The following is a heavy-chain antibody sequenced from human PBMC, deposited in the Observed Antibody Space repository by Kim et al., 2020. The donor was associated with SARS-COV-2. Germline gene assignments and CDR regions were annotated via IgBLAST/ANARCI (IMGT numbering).Heavy chain of an antibody. CDR3: AKTDDSSGFYGDAFDY. V-gene: IGHV3-23*01. D-gene: IGHD3-22*01. J-gene: IGHJ4*02. Sequence: DSVKCRLTSSRDKSKNTLYLEMNSLRAEDTAVYYCAKTDDSSGFYGDAFDYWGQGTLVTVSS.